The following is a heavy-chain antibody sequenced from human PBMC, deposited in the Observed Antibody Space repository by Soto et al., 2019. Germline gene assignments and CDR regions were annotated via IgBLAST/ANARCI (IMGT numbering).Heavy chain of an antibody. CDR3: ARHQVLGMDV. CDR2: IDPSGSYT. J-gene: IGHJ6*02. CDR1: GYSFTSYW. V-gene: IGHV5-10-1*01. Sequence: PGESLKISCKGSGYSFTSYWISWVRQMPGKGLEWMGRIDPSGSYTNYSPSFQDHVTISADKSISTAYLQWSSLKASDTAMYYCARHQVLGMDVWGQGTTVTVSS. D-gene: IGHD3-10*01.